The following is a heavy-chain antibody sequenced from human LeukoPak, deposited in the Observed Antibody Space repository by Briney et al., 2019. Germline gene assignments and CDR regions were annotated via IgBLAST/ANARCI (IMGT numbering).Heavy chain of an antibody. CDR1: GYTFTSYS. CDR2: INPSGGST. J-gene: IGHJ4*02. Sequence: ASVTVACKASGYTFTSYSIHWVRQAPGQGLEWMGIINPSGGSTSYAQKFQGRVTMVRDTSTSTVYMDLSSLRSEDTAVYYCAREGVAGFYYFDYWGQGTLVTVSS. D-gene: IGHD6-19*01. CDR3: AREGVAGFYYFDY. V-gene: IGHV1-46*01.